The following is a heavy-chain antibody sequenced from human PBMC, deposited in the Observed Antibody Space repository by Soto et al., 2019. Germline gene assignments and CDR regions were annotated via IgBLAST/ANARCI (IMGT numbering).Heavy chain of an antibody. Sequence: ASVKVSCKASGYTFTSYDINWVRQATGQGLEWMGWMNPNSGNTGHAQKFQGRVTMTRNTSISTAYMELSSLRSEDTAVYYCARVGYYYDSSGYYLSFDYWGQGTLVTVSS. CDR1: GYTFTSYD. V-gene: IGHV1-8*01. D-gene: IGHD3-22*01. CDR2: MNPNSGNT. CDR3: ARVGYYYDSSGYYLSFDY. J-gene: IGHJ4*02.